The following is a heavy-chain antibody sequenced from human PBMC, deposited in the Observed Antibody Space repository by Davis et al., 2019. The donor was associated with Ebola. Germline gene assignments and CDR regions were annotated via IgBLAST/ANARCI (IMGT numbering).Heavy chain of an antibody. CDR1: GGSFSGYY. J-gene: IGHJ6*02. V-gene: IGHV4-34*01. CDR3: ARGRGYDYSNYVHYYGMDV. Sequence: SQTLSLTCAVYGGSFSGYYWSWIRQPPGKGLEWIGEINHSGSTNYNPSLKSRVTISVDTSKNQFSLKLSSVTAADTAVYYCARGRGYDYSNYVHYYGMDVWGQGTTVTVSS. D-gene: IGHD4-11*01. CDR2: INHSGST.